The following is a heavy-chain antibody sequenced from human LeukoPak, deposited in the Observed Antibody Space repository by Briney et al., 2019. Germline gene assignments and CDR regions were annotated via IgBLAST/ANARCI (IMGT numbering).Heavy chain of an antibody. D-gene: IGHD1-7*01. J-gene: IGHJ5*02. V-gene: IGHV1-18*01. Sequence: ASVKVSCKASGYTFTSYGISWVRQAPGQGLEWMGWISAYNGNTNDAQKLQGRVTMTTDTSTSPAYLELRNLTSDDPAMWSCLSDWAPQTGTTGLDWFDPWGQGTLVTVSS. CDR1: GYTFTSYG. CDR3: LSDWAPQTGTTGLDWFDP. CDR2: ISAYNGNT.